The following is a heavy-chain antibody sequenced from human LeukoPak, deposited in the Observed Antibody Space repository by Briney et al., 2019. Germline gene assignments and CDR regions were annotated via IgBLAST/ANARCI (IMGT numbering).Heavy chain of an antibody. Sequence: GGSLRLSCAASGFTFSSYAMSWVRQAPGKGLEWVSAISGSGGSTYYADSVKGRFTISRDNSKNTLYLQMNSLRAEDTAVYYCAKIQYYDILTGPDYWGQGTLVTVSS. D-gene: IGHD3-9*01. V-gene: IGHV3-23*01. CDR2: ISGSGGST. CDR1: GFTFSSYA. J-gene: IGHJ4*02. CDR3: AKIQYYDILTGPDY.